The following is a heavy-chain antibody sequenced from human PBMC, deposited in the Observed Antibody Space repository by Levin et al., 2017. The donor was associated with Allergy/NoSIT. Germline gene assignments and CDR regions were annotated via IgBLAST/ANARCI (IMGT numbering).Heavy chain of an antibody. Sequence: GGSLRLSCAASRFTFTNYAMSWVRQAPGKGLEWVSGIHDSGRYTYYADSVKGRFTISRDNSKNTLYLQMGRLRVEDMAVYYCARVGTAYDHWGQGILVTVSS. CDR1: RFTFTNYA. CDR3: ARVGTAYDH. V-gene: IGHV3-23*01. J-gene: IGHJ5*02. CDR2: IHDSGRYT. D-gene: IGHD1-1*01.